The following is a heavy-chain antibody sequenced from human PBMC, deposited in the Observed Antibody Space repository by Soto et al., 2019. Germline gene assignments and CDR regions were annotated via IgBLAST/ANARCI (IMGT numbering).Heavy chain of an antibody. CDR1: GFTFGDYA. CDR2: IRSKAYGGTT. Sequence: GGSLRLSCTASGFTFGDYAMSWVRQAPGKGLEWVGFIRSKAYGGTTEYAASVKGRFTISRDDSKSIAYLQMNSLKTEDTAVYYCTREGSYYYYGMDVWGQGTTVTVSS. CDR3: TREGSYYYYGMDV. D-gene: IGHD3-10*01. V-gene: IGHV3-49*04. J-gene: IGHJ6*02.